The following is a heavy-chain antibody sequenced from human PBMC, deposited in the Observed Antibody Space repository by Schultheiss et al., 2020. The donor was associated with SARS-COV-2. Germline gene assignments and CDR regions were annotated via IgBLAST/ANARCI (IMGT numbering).Heavy chain of an antibody. Sequence: SETLSLTCAVYGGSFSGYYWGWIRQPPGKGLEWIGSIYHSGSTYYNPSLKSRVTISVDTSKNQFSLKLSSVTAADTAVYYCARVRYDFWSGYCFDYWGQGTLVTVSS. CDR1: GGSFSGYY. CDR2: IYHSGST. D-gene: IGHD3-3*01. CDR3: ARVRYDFWSGYCFDY. V-gene: IGHV4-38-2*01. J-gene: IGHJ4*02.